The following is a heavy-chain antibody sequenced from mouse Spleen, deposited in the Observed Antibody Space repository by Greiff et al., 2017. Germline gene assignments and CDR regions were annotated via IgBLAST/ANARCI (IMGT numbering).Heavy chain of an antibody. CDR1: GFTFTDYY. CDR3: ARWGEVAMDY. J-gene: IGHJ4*01. V-gene: IGHV7-3*01. Sequence: EVKVVESGGGLVKLGGSLKLSCAASGFTFTDYYMSWVRQPPGKALEWLGFIRNKANGYTTEYSASVKGRFTISRDNSQSILYLQMNALRAEDSATYYCARWGEVAMDYWGQGTSVTVSS. CDR2: IRNKANGYTT.